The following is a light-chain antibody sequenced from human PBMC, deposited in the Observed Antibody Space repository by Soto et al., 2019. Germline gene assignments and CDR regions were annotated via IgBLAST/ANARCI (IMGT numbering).Light chain of an antibody. CDR1: SSNIGAGYD. CDR2: GNS. CDR3: LSYDRSLSGWV. V-gene: IGLV1-40*01. J-gene: IGLJ7*01. Sequence: QAVVTQPPSVSGAPGQRVTISCTGSSSNIGAGYDVHWYQQLPGTAPKLLIYGNSNRPSGVPYRFSGSKSGTSASLAITGLQAEDAADYYCLSYDRSLSGWVFGGGTQLTVL.